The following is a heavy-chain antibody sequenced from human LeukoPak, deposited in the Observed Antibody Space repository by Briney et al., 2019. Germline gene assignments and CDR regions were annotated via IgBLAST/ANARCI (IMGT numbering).Heavy chain of an antibody. CDR2: IIPIFGAA. CDR1: GGTFSSYA. J-gene: IGHJ4*02. V-gene: IGHV1-69*06. CDR3: ARGPPHFSLFVDY. Sequence: ASVKVSCKASGGTFSSYAISWVRQAPGQGLEWMGRIIPIFGAANYAQKFQGRVTITADKSTSTAYMELSSLRSEDTAVYYCARGPPHFSLFVDYWGQGTLVTVSS.